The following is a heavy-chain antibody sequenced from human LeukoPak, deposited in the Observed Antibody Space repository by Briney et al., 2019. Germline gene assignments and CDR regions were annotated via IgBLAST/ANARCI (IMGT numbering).Heavy chain of an antibody. CDR2: IIPIFGTA. D-gene: IGHD6-19*01. CDR3: AMGVGAPEDLAVAADFDY. J-gene: IGHJ4*02. Sequence: GSSVKVSCKASGGTFSSYVTNWVRQAPGQGLEWMGGIIPIFGTANYAQKFQGRVTITADKSTSTAYMELSSLRSEDTAVYYCAMGVGAPEDLAVAADFDYWGQGTLVTVSS. CDR1: GGTFSSYV. V-gene: IGHV1-69*06.